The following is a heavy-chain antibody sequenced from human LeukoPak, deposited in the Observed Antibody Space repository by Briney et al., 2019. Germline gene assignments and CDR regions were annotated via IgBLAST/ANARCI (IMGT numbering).Heavy chain of an antibody. V-gene: IGHV3-74*01. Sequence: GGSLRLSCAASGFTFSSYWMHWVRQAPGKGLVWVSLIKSDGRSTSYADSVKGRFTISRDNAKNTVYLQMYSLRVEDTAVYYCTRDFKYSSDYWGQGTLVTVSS. J-gene: IGHJ4*02. CDR1: GFTFSSYW. CDR3: TRDFKYSSDY. D-gene: IGHD6-6*01. CDR2: IKSDGRST.